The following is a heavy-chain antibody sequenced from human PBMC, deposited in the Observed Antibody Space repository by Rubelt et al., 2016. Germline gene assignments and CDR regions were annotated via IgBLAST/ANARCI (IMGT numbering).Heavy chain of an antibody. CDR2: HSGST. Sequence: HSGSTYYNPSLKSRVTISVDTSKNQFSLKLSSVTAADTAVYYCARLPRGLGLDAFDIWGQGTMVTVSS. V-gene: IGHV4-39*01. D-gene: IGHD3/OR15-3a*01. CDR3: ARLPRGLGLDAFDI. J-gene: IGHJ3*02.